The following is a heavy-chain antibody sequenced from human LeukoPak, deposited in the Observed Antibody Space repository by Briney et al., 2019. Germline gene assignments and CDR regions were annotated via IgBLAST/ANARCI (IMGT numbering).Heavy chain of an antibody. D-gene: IGHD3-22*01. Sequence: VASVKVSCKASGGIFSSYAISWVRQAPGEGLEWMGGIIPIFGTANYAQKLQGRVTMTTDTSTSTAYMELRSLRSDDTAVYYCARGPYYYDSSGYYPHYYYYMDVWGKGTTVTVSS. CDR3: ARGPYYYDSSGYYPHYYYYMDV. V-gene: IGHV1-69*05. CDR2: IIPIFGTA. CDR1: GGIFSSYA. J-gene: IGHJ6*03.